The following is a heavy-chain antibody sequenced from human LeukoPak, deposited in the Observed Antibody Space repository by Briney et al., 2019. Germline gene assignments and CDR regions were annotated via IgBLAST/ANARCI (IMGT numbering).Heavy chain of an antibody. CDR1: GGSFSGYY. CDR2: INHSGST. CDR3: ARSGYYDSSGYWYYYYYMDV. D-gene: IGHD3-22*01. Sequence: PSETLSLTCAVYGGSFSGYYWSWIRQPPGKGLEWIGEINHSGSTNYNPSLKSRVTISVDTSKNQFSLKLSSVTAADTAVYYCARSGYYDSSGYWYYYYYMDVWGKGTTVTISS. V-gene: IGHV4-34*01. J-gene: IGHJ6*03.